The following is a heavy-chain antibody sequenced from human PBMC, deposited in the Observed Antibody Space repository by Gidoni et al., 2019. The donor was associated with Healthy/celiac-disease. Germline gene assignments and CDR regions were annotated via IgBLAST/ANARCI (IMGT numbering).Heavy chain of an antibody. D-gene: IGHD3-9*01. V-gene: IGHV1-8*01. CDR2: MNPNSGNT. CDR3: ARAYYDILTGYFSPFGMDV. J-gene: IGHJ6*02. Sequence: QVQLVQSGAEVKKPGASVKVSCKASGYTFTRYDINWVRQATGQGLEWMGWMNPNSGNTGYAQKFQGRVTMTRNTSISTAYMELSSLRSEDTAVYYCARAYYDILTGYFSPFGMDVWGQGTTVTVSS. CDR1: GYTFTRYD.